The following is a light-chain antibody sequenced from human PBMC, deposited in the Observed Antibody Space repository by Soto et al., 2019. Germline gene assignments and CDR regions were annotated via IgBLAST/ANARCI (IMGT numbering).Light chain of an antibody. CDR2: KSN. Sequence: QSVLTQPPSASGTPGQRVTISCSGSTSNIGSNYVYWYQLLPGAAPKLLIYKSNQRPSGVPGRFSGSKSGTSASLAISGLRSEDEAHYYCATWDDSLSVLFGGGTKLT. J-gene: IGLJ2*01. CDR3: ATWDDSLSVL. CDR1: TSNIGSNY. V-gene: IGLV1-47*01.